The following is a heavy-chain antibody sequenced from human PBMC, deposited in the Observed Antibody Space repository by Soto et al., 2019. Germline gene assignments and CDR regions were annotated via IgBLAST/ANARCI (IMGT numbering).Heavy chain of an antibody. CDR2: LTVHNGNA. CDR1: GYTFSNYG. V-gene: IGHV1-18*01. CDR3: ARGRPHDY. Sequence: ASVKVSCKASGYTFSNYGITWVRQAPGQGLEWMGWLTVHNGNANYAQKFQGRLTVTTDSFTSTAYMELRNLRSDDTAVYYCARGRPHDYWGQGTLVTSPQ. J-gene: IGHJ1*01. D-gene: IGHD3-16*01.